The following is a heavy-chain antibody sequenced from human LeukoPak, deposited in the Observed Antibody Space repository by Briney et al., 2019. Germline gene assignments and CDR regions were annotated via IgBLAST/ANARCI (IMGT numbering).Heavy chain of an antibody. CDR1: GFTFSSYS. CDR2: ISSSSSYI. D-gene: IGHD2-15*01. CDR3: ARNPSPYCSGGSCYPNWFDP. J-gene: IGHJ5*02. V-gene: IGHV3-21*01. Sequence: GSLRLSCAASGFTFSSYSMNWVRQAPGKGLEWVSSISSSSSYIYYADSVKGRFTISRDNAKNSLYLQMNSLRAEDTAVYYCARNPSPYCSGGSCYPNWFDPWGQGTLVTVSS.